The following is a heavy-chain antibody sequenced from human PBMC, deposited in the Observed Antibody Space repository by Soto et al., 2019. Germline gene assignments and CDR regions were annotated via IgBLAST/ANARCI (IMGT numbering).Heavy chain of an antibody. J-gene: IGHJ4*02. Sequence: PGGSLRLSCEASAFTFDSHTMNWVRQAPGKGLEWVSSIDTSGTRTFYADSVKGRFTISRDNAKNSLYLQMNSLSAEDTAVYYCTREVQPFIRRDYAYWGQGTLVPVAS. CDR1: AFTFDSHT. CDR3: TREVQPFIRRDYAY. V-gene: IGHV3-21*01. D-gene: IGHD3-16*01. CDR2: IDTSGTRT.